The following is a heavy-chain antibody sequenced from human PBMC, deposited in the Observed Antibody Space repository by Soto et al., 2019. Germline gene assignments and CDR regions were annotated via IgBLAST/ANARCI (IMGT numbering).Heavy chain of an antibody. CDR2: IYHSGST. V-gene: IGHV4-4*02. D-gene: IGHD5-12*01. Sequence: SETLSLTCAVSGGSISSSNWWSWVRQPPGKGLEWIGEIYHSGSTNYNPSLKSRVTISVDKSKNQFSLKLSSVTAADTAVYYCARAKSVYDGPSFDYWGQGTLVTVSS. CDR1: GGSISSSNW. CDR3: ARAKSVYDGPSFDY. J-gene: IGHJ4*02.